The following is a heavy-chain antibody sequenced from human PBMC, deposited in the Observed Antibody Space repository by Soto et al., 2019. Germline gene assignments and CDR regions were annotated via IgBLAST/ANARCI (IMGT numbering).Heavy chain of an antibody. CDR1: GFTFSSYG. CDR3: ARAPDYGERGRGLDY. D-gene: IGHD4-17*01. V-gene: IGHV3-33*01. J-gene: IGHJ4*02. CDR2: IWYDGSNK. Sequence: GGSLRLSCAASGFTFSSYGMHWVRQAPGKGLEWVAVIWYDGSNKYYADSVKGRFTISRDNSKNTLYLQMNSLRAEDTAVYYCARAPDYGERGRGLDYWGQGTLVTVSS.